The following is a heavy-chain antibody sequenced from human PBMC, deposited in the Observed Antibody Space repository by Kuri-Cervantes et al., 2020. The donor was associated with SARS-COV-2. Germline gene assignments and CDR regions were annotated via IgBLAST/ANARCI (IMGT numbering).Heavy chain of an antibody. J-gene: IGHJ3*02. CDR2: INPSGGST. V-gene: IGHV1-46*01. D-gene: IGHD7-27*01. Sequence: ASVKVSCKASGYTFTGYYMHWVRQAPRQGLEWMGIINPSGGSTSYAQKFQGRVTMTRDTSTSTVYMELSSLRAEDTAVYYCAREKLGSDAFDIWGQGTMVTVSS. CDR1: GYTFTGYY. CDR3: AREKLGSDAFDI.